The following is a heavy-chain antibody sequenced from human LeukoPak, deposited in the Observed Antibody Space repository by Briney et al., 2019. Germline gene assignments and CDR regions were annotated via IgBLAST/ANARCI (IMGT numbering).Heavy chain of an antibody. CDR1: GFTFTTYW. CDR2: INTDGRVT. V-gene: IGHV3-74*01. D-gene: IGHD3-10*02. J-gene: IGHJ4*02. CDR3: IRETHVGLHLEY. Sequence: GGSLRLSCAASGFTFTTYWMHWVRQVPGKGLVRVARINTDGRVTTYADSVKGRFTVSRDNAENTLYLQMSNLRPEDTAVYYCIRETHVGLHLEYWGQGTLATVTS.